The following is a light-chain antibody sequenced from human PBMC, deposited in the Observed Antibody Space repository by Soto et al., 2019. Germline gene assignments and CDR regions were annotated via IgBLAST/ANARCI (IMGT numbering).Light chain of an antibody. CDR2: NVS. CDR3: QTYDSNNYWV. CDR1: SSDVGGYNY. Sequence: QSALTQPRSVSGSPGQSVTISCTGTSSDVGGYNYVSWYQQHPGKAPKVIVYNVSKRPSGVPDRFSGSKSGNTASLTISGLQAEDEADYYCQTYDSNNYWVFGGGTQLTVL. V-gene: IGLV2-11*01. J-gene: IGLJ3*02.